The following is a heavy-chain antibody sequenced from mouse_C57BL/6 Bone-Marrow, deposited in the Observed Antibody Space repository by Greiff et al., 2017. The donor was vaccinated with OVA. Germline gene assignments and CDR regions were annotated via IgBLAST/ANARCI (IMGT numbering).Heavy chain of an antibody. Sequence: QVQLQQSGPELVKPGASVKISCKASGYSFTSYYIHWVKQRPGQGLEWIGWIYPGSGNTKYNEKFKGKATLTADTSSSTAYMQLSSLTSEDSAVYYCANYYGSSYRWYFDVWGTGTTVTVSS. CDR1: GYSFTSYY. D-gene: IGHD1-1*01. CDR2: IYPGSGNT. CDR3: ANYYGSSYRWYFDV. V-gene: IGHV1-66*01. J-gene: IGHJ1*03.